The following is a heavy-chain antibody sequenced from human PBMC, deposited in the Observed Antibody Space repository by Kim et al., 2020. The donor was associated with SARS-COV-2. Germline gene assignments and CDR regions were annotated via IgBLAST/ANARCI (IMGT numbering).Heavy chain of an antibody. CDR1: GFTFSNYA. CDR2: ISGSSHET. D-gene: IGHD6-19*01. J-gene: IGHJ5*02. Sequence: GGSLRLSCAASGFTFSNYAMSWVRQAPGKGLDWVSAISGSSHETLYADSVKGRFTISRDKSKNTLYLQMYSLRAEDTAIDYCVLHGASLLAGVDNWVGP. CDR3: VLHGASLLAGVDNWVGP. V-gene: IGHV3-23*01.